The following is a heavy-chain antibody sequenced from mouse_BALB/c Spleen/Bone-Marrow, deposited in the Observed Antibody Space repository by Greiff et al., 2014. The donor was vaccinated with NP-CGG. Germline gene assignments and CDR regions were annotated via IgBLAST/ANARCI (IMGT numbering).Heavy chain of an antibody. V-gene: IGHV14-3*02. CDR2: IDPANGYT. Sequence: VQLKDSGAELVKPGASVKLSCTASGFNIKDTYMHWVKQRPEQGLEWIGRIDPANGYTKFDPKFQGKAAITADTSSNTAYLQLSSLTSEDTVVYYCARGTTVVPYYAMDYWGQGTSVTVSS. D-gene: IGHD1-1*01. CDR1: GFNIKDTY. CDR3: ARGTTVVPYYAMDY. J-gene: IGHJ4*01.